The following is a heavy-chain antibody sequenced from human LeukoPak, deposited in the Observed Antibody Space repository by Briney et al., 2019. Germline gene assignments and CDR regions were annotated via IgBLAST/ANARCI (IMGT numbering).Heavy chain of an antibody. V-gene: IGHV4-39*01. Sequence: SETLSLTCTVSGGSISSSSSYWGWIRQPPGKGLEWIGSIHYTGSTYYNPSLKSRVTMSVDTSKNQFSLRLSSVTAADAAVYHCARGSVECSSTSCSTIYYYSGMDVWGQGTTVTVSS. CDR2: IHYTGST. CDR1: GGSISSSSSY. J-gene: IGHJ6*02. CDR3: ARGSVECSSTSCSTIYYYSGMDV. D-gene: IGHD2-2*01.